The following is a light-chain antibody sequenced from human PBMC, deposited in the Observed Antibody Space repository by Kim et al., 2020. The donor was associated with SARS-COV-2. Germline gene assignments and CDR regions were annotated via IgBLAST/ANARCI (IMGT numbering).Light chain of an antibody. CDR1: SGSIASNY. J-gene: IGLJ2*01. V-gene: IGLV6-57*03. CDR3: QSYDSSNHKV. Sequence: TVTTSCTRSSGSIASNYVQWYQQRPGSAPTTVIYEDNQRPSGVPDRFSGSIDSSSNSASLTISGLKTEDEADYYCQSYDSSNHKVFGGGTQLTVL. CDR2: EDN.